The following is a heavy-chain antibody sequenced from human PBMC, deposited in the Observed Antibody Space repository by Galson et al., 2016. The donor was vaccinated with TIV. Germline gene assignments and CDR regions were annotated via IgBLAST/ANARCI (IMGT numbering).Heavy chain of an antibody. CDR3: AKDLRTWIQICSFDY. CDR1: GFTFSNYA. D-gene: IGHD2-8*01. V-gene: IGHV3-23*01. Sequence: SLRLSCAASGFTFSNYAMNWVRQAPGKGLEWVSGISGSGHDTYYANSVKGRFTISRDNSKNTLYLQMNSLRAEDTAVYYCAKDLRTWIQICSFDYWSQGTLVTVSS. CDR2: ISGSGHDT. J-gene: IGHJ4*02.